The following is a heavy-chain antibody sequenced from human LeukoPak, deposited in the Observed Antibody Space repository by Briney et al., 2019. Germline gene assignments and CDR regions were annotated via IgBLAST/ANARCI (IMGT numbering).Heavy chain of an antibody. Sequence: PGRSLRLSCAASGFTFDDYAMHWVRQAPGKGLEWVSGISWNSGSIGYADSVKGRFTISRDNAKNSLYLQMNSLRAEDTALYYCAKDRIKAAAGGLDPWGQGTLVTVSS. CDR1: GFTFDDYA. CDR2: ISWNSGSI. V-gene: IGHV3-9*01. J-gene: IGHJ5*02. D-gene: IGHD6-13*01. CDR3: AKDRIKAAAGGLDP.